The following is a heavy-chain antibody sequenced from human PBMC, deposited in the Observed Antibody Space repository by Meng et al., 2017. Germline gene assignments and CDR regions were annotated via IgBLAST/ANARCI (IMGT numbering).Heavy chain of an antibody. D-gene: IGHD6-13*01. CDR1: GFTVSSNY. CDR2: IYSGGST. CDR3: ARGYSSSWYPKYYYYYGMDV. J-gene: IGHJ6*02. V-gene: IGHV3-53*01. Sequence: GESLKISCAASGFTVSSNYMSWVRQAPGKGLEWVSVIYSGGSTYYADSVKGRFTISRDNSKNTLYLQMNSLRAEDTAVYYCARGYSSSWYPKYYYYYGMDVWGQGTTVTVSS.